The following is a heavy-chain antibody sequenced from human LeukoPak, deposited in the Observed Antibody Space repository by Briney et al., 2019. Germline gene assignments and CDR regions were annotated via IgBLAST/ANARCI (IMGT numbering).Heavy chain of an antibody. CDR1: GYTFTSYD. Sequence: ASVKVSCKASGYTFTSYDTNWVRQATGQGLEWMGWMNPNGGNTGYAQKFQGRVTITRNTSISTAYMELSSLRSEDTAVYYCARTGGYDFWSGYYWSHYYYYYMDVWGKGTTVTVSS. V-gene: IGHV1-8*03. J-gene: IGHJ6*03. D-gene: IGHD3-3*01. CDR3: ARTGGYDFWSGYYWSHYYYYYMDV. CDR2: MNPNGGNT.